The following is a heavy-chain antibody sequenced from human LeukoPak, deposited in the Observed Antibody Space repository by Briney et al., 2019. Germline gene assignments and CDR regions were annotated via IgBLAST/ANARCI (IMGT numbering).Heavy chain of an antibody. D-gene: IGHD3-10*01. J-gene: IGHJ3*02. Sequence: PSETLSLTCTVSGGSLSSYYWSWIRQPPGKGLEWIGYIYYSGTTNYNPYLKSRVTISVDTSKNQFSMKLRSVTAADTAVYYCARGGWSAFDIWGQGTMVTASS. CDR3: ARGGWSAFDI. V-gene: IGHV4-59*01. CDR1: GGSLSSYY. CDR2: IYYSGTT.